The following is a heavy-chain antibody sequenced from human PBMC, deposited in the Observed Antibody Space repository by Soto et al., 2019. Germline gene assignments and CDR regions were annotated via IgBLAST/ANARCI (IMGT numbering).Heavy chain of an antibody. Sequence: PSETLSLTCALSAGSISSFYWSWIRQPPGKGLEWIGYISYSGSTNYNPSLKSRVTISVDTSKNQFSLKLSSVTAADTAVYFCARTYSPYSFDYWGPGLLVT. CDR3: ARTYSPYSFDY. D-gene: IGHD2-15*01. J-gene: IGHJ4*02. CDR1: AGSISSFY. V-gene: IGHV4-59*01. CDR2: ISYSGST.